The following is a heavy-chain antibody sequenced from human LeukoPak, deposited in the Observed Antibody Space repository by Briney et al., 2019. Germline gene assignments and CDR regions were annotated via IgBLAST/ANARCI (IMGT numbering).Heavy chain of an antibody. V-gene: IGHV4-34*01. CDR3: ARRSGRYSYGYFWWGY. Sequence: MSSETLSLTCTVSGYSISSYYWSWIRQPPGKGLEWIGEINHSGSTNYNPSLKSRVTISVDTSKNQFSLKLGSVTAADTAVYYCARRSGRYSYGYFWWGYWGQGTLVAVSS. CDR2: INHSGST. CDR1: GYSISSYY. D-gene: IGHD5-18*01. J-gene: IGHJ4*02.